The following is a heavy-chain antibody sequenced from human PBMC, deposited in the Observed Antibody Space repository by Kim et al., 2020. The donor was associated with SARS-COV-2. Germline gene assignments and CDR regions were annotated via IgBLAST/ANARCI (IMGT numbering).Heavy chain of an antibody. Sequence: GGSLRLSCAASGFTFSSYEMNWVRQAPGKGLEWVSYISSSGSTIYYADSVKGRFTISRDNAKNSLYLQMNSLRAEDTAVYYCAGHYGSGSYYADYWGQGTLVTVSS. CDR3: AGHYGSGSYYADY. J-gene: IGHJ4*02. V-gene: IGHV3-48*03. D-gene: IGHD3-10*01. CDR1: GFTFSSYE. CDR2: ISSSGSTI.